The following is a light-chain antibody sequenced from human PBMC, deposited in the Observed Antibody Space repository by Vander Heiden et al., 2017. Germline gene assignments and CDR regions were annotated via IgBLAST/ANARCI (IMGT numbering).Light chain of an antibody. CDR3: NSLDSSGNRHVV. Sequence: SSELTQDPAVSVALGQTVRITCKGDSRRSYYASWYQQKQGQAPVLVIYDNNNRHSGIPDRFSGSSSGNTASLTITGAQAEDEADYYCNSLDSSGNRHVVFGGGTKLTVL. CDR1: SRRSYY. J-gene: IGLJ2*01. CDR2: DNN. V-gene: IGLV3-19*01.